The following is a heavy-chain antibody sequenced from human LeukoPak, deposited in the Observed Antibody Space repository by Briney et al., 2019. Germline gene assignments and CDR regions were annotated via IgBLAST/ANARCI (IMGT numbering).Heavy chain of an antibody. J-gene: IGHJ4*02. V-gene: IGHV4-59*12. Sequence: SETLSLTCTVSGGSISSYYWSWIRQPPGKGLEWIGYIYYSGSTNYNPSLKSRVTISVDTSKNQFSLKLSSVTAADTAVYYCASSGGVFSMVRGTKFDYWGQGTLVTVSS. CDR3: ASSGGVFSMVRGTKFDY. CDR1: GGSISSYY. CDR2: IYYSGST. D-gene: IGHD3-10*01.